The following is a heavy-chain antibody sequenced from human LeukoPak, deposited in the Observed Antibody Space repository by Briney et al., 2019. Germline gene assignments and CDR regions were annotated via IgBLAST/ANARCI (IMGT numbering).Heavy chain of an antibody. J-gene: IGHJ5*02. CDR1: GGSISSYY. CDR3: ARENGYSSSWFPPGFDP. Sequence: SETLSLTCTVSGGSISSYYWSWIRQPPGKGLEWIGYIYYSGSTNYNPSLKSRVTISVDTSKNQFSLKPSSVTAADTAVYYCARENGYSSSWFPPGFDPWGQGTLVTVSS. D-gene: IGHD6-13*01. CDR2: IYYSGST. V-gene: IGHV4-59*01.